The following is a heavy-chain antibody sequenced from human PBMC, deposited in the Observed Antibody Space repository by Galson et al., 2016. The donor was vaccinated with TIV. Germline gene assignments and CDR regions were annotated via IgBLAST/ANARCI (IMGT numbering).Heavy chain of an antibody. CDR2: IYYRGST. J-gene: IGHJ4*02. CDR3: ARGVTLDY. V-gene: IGHV4-31*03. D-gene: IGHD4-23*01. CDR1: GASITSGGNY. Sequence: TLSLTCTVSGASITSGGNYWSWIRQHPGKGLEWIGYIYYRGSTYYNPSLKSRVTISIDTSKNQFSLKLSSVTAADTAIYYCARGVTLDYWGQGTLVTVSS.